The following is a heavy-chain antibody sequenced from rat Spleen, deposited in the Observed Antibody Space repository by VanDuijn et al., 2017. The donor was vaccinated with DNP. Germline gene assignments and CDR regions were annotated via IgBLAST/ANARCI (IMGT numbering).Heavy chain of an antibody. CDR2: ISYGGRTT. J-gene: IGHJ4*01. D-gene: IGHD1-11*01. CDR3: TRINYGGYPSYAMDA. V-gene: IGHV5-22*01. CDR1: GFTFSDSY. Sequence: EVQLVESGGGLVQPGRSMKLSCAASGFTFSDSYMAWVRQAPKKGLEWVASISYGGRTTYYGDSVKGRFTISRDNAASTLYLQMNSLRSEDTATYYCTRINYGGYPSYAMDAWGQGTSVTVSS.